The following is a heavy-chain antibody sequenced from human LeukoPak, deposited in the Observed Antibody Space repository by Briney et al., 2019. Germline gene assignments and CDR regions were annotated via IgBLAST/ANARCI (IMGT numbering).Heavy chain of an antibody. D-gene: IGHD2-2*01. Sequence: PGGSLRLSCAASGFTFSSYGMNWVRQAPGKGLEWFSSISTTSSYTYYADSVKGRFTISRDNAKNSLYLQMNSLRAEDTAVYYCARGVPAVDIWGQGTMVTVSS. CDR3: ARGVPAVDI. V-gene: IGHV3-21*01. J-gene: IGHJ3*02. CDR1: GFTFSSYG. CDR2: ISTTSSYT.